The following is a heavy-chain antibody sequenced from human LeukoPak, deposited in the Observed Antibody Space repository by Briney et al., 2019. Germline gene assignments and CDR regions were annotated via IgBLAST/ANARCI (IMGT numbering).Heavy chain of an antibody. CDR3: ARGWDGSDY. Sequence: PGGSLRLSSAASGFSASRVSMSWVRQAPGEGLEWVSFIYDDGCTYYVDSVKGRFTVTRDSSKNTLYLQMTSLTTEDTAVYYCARGWDGSDYWGLGTLVTVSS. CDR2: IYDDGCT. J-gene: IGHJ4*02. V-gene: IGHV3-66*01. CDR1: GFSASRVS. D-gene: IGHD3-10*01.